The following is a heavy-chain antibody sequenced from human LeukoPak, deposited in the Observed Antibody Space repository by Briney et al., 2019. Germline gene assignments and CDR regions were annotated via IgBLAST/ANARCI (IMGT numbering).Heavy chain of an antibody. Sequence: SETLSLTCTVSGGSISSYYWSWIRQPPGKGLEWIGYIYYSGSTNYNPSLKSRVTISVDTSKNQFSLKLSSVTAADTAVYYCARDVGLAFDIWGQGTMVTVSS. D-gene: IGHD1-26*01. CDR2: IYYSGST. V-gene: IGHV4-59*01. J-gene: IGHJ3*02. CDR1: GGSISSYY. CDR3: ARDVGLAFDI.